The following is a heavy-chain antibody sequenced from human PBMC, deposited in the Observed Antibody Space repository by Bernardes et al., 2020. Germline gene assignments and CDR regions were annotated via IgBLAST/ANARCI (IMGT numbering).Heavy chain of an antibody. D-gene: IGHD3-9*01. CDR1: GYTFTSYG. Sequence: ASVKVSCKASGYTFTSYGISWVRQAPGQGLEWMGWISAYNGNTNYAQKLQGRVTMTTDTSTSTAYMELRSLRSDDTAVYYCARGTKYYDILTGYDYWGQGTLVTVSS. V-gene: IGHV1-18*01. CDR2: ISAYNGNT. CDR3: ARGTKYYDILTGYDY. J-gene: IGHJ4*02.